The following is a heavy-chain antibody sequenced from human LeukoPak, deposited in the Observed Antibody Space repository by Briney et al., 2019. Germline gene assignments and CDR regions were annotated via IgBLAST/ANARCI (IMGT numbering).Heavy chain of an antibody. V-gene: IGHV4-59*01. CDR3: ARGDILTGYNDY. J-gene: IGHJ4*02. D-gene: IGHD3-9*01. Sequence: SETLSLTCTVSGGSISSYYWSWIRQPPGKGLEWIGYIYYSGSTNYNPSLKSRVTISVDTSKNQFSLKLSSVTAADTAVYYCARGDILTGYNDYWGQGTLVTVS. CDR2: IYYSGST. CDR1: GGSISSYY.